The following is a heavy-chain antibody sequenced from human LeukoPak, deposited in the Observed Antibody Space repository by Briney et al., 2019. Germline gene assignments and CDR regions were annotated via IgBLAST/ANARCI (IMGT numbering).Heavy chain of an antibody. CDR3: ARHGGAFEI. CDR1: GFTFSSYW. CDR2: IKQDGTEK. V-gene: IGHV3-7*01. J-gene: IGHJ3*02. Sequence: GGSLRLSCAASGFTFSSYWMSWVRQDPGKGLEWVGHIKQDGTEKYYMDSVKGRFTISRDNAKNSLYLQMNNLRVEDTAVYYCARHGGAFEICGQGTMVTVSS. D-gene: IGHD3-16*01.